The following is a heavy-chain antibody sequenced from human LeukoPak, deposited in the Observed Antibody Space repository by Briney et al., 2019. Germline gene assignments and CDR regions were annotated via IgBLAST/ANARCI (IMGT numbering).Heavy chain of an antibody. D-gene: IGHD6-13*01. J-gene: IGHJ5*02. CDR2: ISAYNGNT. CDR1: GYTFTSYG. CDR3: ARVKKSSWFLNWFDP. V-gene: IGHV1-18*01. Sequence: ASVKASCKASGYTFTSYGISWVRQAPGQGLEWMGWISAYNGNTNYAQKLQGRVTMTTDTSTSTAYMELRSLRSDDTAVYYCARVKKSSWFLNWFDPWGQGTLVTVSS.